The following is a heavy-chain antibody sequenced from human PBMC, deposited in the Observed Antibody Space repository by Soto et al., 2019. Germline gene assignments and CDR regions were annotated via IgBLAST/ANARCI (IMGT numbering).Heavy chain of an antibody. CDR3: ARGQYCSGGSCYVDL. Sequence: EVQLVESGGGLVKPGGSLRLSCAASGFTFSSYSMNWVRQAPGKGLEWVSFISSSGTYIYYADSVKGRFTISRDNADYPLNLQMNSLRAEDTAMYYCARGQYCSGGSCYVDLWGQGTLVTVSS. CDR2: ISSSGTYI. J-gene: IGHJ4*02. D-gene: IGHD2-15*01. CDR1: GFTFSSYS. V-gene: IGHV3-21*01.